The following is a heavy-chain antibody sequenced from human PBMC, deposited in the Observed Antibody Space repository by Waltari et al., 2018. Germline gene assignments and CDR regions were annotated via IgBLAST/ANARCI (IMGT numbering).Heavy chain of an antibody. V-gene: IGHV4-34*01. CDR1: GGSFSGYY. CDR3: ARGGKQWLYPRGMDV. J-gene: IGHJ6*02. Sequence: QVQLQQWGAGLLKPSETLSLTCAVYGGSFSGYYWTWIRQPPGKGLEWIGEINHSGSTNYNPSLKSRVTISVDTSKNQFSLKLSSVTAADTAVYYCARGGKQWLYPRGMDVWGQGTTVTVSS. D-gene: IGHD6-19*01. CDR2: INHSGST.